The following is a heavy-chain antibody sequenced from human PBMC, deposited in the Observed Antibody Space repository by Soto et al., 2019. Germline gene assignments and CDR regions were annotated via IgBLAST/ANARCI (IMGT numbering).Heavy chain of an antibody. V-gene: IGHV5-51*01. J-gene: IGHJ6*02. CDR2: IYPGDSDT. Sequence: GESLKISCKGSGYSFTSYWIGWVRQMPGKGLEWMGIIYPGDSDTRYSPSFQGQVTISADKSISTAYLQWSSLKASDTAMYYCARQDGVGYYYYGMDVWGQGTTVTVSS. D-gene: IGHD1-26*01. CDR3: ARQDGVGYYYYGMDV. CDR1: GYSFTSYW.